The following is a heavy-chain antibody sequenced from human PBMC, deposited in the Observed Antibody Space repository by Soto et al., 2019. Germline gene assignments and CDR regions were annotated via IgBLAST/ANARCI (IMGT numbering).Heavy chain of an antibody. CDR2: IVVGSGNT. Sequence: VASVKVSCKASGFTFTSSAVQWVRQARGQRLEWIGWIVVGSGNTNYAQKFQERVAITRDMSTSTAYMELSSLRSEDTAVYYCAAAEGGPMAGAYWGQGTLVTVSS. D-gene: IGHD6-19*01. CDR3: AAAEGGPMAGAY. CDR1: GFTFTSSA. J-gene: IGHJ4*02. V-gene: IGHV1-58*01.